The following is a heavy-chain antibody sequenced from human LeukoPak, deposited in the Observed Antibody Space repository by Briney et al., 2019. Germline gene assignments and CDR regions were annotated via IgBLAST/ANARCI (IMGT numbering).Heavy chain of an antibody. Sequence: PGGSLRLSCAASGFTFSSYWMHWVRQAPGKGLVWDSRINSDGSSTSYADSVKGRFTISRDNAKNTLYLQMNSLRAEDTAVYYCARVRVGALDYWGQGTLVTVSS. CDR3: ARVRVGALDY. J-gene: IGHJ4*02. D-gene: IGHD1-26*01. CDR2: INSDGSST. V-gene: IGHV3-74*01. CDR1: GFTFSSYW.